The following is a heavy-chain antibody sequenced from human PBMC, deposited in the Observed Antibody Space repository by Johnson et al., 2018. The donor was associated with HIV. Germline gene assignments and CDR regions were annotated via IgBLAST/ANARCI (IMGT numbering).Heavy chain of an antibody. J-gene: IGHJ3*02. CDR2: ISYDGSNK. CDR3: ARDMMGNSDDAFDI. CDR1: GFTFSSYA. D-gene: IGHD3-16*01. Sequence: VQLVESGGGVVQPGRSLRLSCAASGFTFSSYAMHWVRQAPGKGLEWVAVISYDGSNKYSADSVKGRFTISRDNAKNSLYLQMNSLRAEDTAVYYCARDMMGNSDDAFDIWGQGTMVTVSS. V-gene: IGHV3-30*04.